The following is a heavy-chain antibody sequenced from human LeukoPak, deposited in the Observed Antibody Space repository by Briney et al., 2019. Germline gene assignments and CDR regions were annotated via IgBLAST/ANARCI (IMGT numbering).Heavy chain of an antibody. V-gene: IGHV3-23*01. CDR2: LSGSGITT. D-gene: IGHD6-19*01. CDR1: GFTFSISA. CDR3: AKGIYSSGWSYFDY. J-gene: IGHJ4*01. Sequence: GGSLRLSCAASGFTFSISAMSWVRQAPGKGLEWVSTLSGSGITTYYADSVKGRFTISRDNSKNTLYLQMNSLRAEDTAVYYCAKGIYSSGWSYFDYWGHGTLVTVSS.